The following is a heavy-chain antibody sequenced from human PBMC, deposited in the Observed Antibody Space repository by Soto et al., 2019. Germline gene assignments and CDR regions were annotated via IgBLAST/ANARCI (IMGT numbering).Heavy chain of an antibody. CDR1: GFTFSSYW. Sequence: GGSLRLSCAASGFTFSSYWMSWVRQAPGKGLEWVANIKQDGSEKYYVDSVKGRFTISRDNAKNSLYLQMNSLRAEDTAVYYCARARGAAAGGNYYYMDVWGKGTTVTVSS. D-gene: IGHD6-13*01. CDR3: ARARGAAAGGNYYYMDV. J-gene: IGHJ6*03. V-gene: IGHV3-7*03. CDR2: IKQDGSEK.